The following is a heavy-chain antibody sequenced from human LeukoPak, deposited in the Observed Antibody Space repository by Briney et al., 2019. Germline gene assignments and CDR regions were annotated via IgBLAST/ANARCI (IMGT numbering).Heavy chain of an antibody. CDR1: GDSVSRNSAA. D-gene: IGHD3-22*01. J-gene: IGHJ3*02. CDR2: TYYMSKWYN. V-gene: IGHV6-1*01. CDR3: ARAEDYYDNSDYRLDAFDI. Sequence: SQTLSLTCAISGDSVSRNSAAWTWIRQSPSRGLEWLGRTYYMSKWYNDYAVSVIGRITINPDTSTNQFFLQLHSVTPEDTAVYYCARAEDYYDNSDYRLDAFDIWGQGTMVTV.